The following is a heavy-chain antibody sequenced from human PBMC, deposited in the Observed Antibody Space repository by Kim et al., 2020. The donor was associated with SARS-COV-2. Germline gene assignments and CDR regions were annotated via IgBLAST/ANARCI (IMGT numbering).Heavy chain of an antibody. Sequence: GGSLRLSCAASGFTFSSYAMSWVRQAPGKGLEWVSAISGSGGSTYYADSVKGRFTISRDNSKNTLYLQMNSLRAEDTAVYYCAKSPRIQLWGGVFDYWGQGTLVTVSS. CDR3: AKSPRIQLWGGVFDY. D-gene: IGHD5-18*01. V-gene: IGHV3-23*01. CDR1: GFTFSSYA. CDR2: ISGSGGST. J-gene: IGHJ4*02.